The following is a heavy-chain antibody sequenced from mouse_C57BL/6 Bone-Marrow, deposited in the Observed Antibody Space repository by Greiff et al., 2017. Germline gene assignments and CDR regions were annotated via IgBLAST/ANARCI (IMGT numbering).Heavy chain of an antibody. CDR1: GFSFNTYA. CDR2: IRSKSNNYAT. Sequence: DVKLQESGGGLVQPKGSLKLSCAASGFSFNTYAMNWVRQAPGQGLEWVARIRSKSNNYATYYADSVKDRFTISRDDSESMLYLQMNNLKTEDTAMYYCVRRGTTARRRFAYWGQGTLVTVSA. V-gene: IGHV10-1*01. D-gene: IGHD1-2*01. J-gene: IGHJ3*01. CDR3: VRRGTTARRRFAY.